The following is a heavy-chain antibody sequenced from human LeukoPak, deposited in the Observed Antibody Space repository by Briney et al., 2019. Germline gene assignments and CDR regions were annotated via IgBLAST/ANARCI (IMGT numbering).Heavy chain of an antibody. CDR2: IFTSGNT. J-gene: IGHJ4*02. V-gene: IGHV4-4*07. D-gene: IGHD6-13*01. Sequence: SETLSLTCTVSGGSISSYYWSWIRQPAGKELEWIGRIFTSGNTNYNPSLKSRVTISVDAPKNHFSLKLTSVTAADTAVYYCARGAAAGYFDSWGQGALVTVSS. CDR3: ARGAAAGYFDS. CDR1: GGSISSYY.